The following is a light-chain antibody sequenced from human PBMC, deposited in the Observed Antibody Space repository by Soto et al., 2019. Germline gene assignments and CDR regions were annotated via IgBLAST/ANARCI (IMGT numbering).Light chain of an antibody. CDR3: QQYSKWPIT. CDR2: YTS. V-gene: IGKV3-15*01. Sequence: EIVMTQSPATLSVSPWESATLSCRASQSVSSDLAWYQQKPGQAPRLLIYYTSTRATGFPARFSGSGSGTEFSLTISSLQSEDFAVYYCQQYSKWPITFGQGTRLEIK. J-gene: IGKJ5*01. CDR1: QSVSSD.